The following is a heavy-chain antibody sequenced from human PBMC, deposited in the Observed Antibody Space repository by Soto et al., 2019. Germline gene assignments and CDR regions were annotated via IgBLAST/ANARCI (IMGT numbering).Heavy chain of an antibody. CDR1: GFTVISNY. CDR2: TYSGGYT. J-gene: IGHJ4*02. V-gene: IGHV3-53*01. CDR3: AREVSGTSFDY. Sequence: PGGSLRLSCAASGFTVISNYMNWVRQAPGKGLEWVSATYSGGYTYYADSVKGRFTISRDNSKNTLYLQMNSLRAEDTAVYYCAREVSGTSFDYWGQGTLVTVSS. D-gene: IGHD1-7*01.